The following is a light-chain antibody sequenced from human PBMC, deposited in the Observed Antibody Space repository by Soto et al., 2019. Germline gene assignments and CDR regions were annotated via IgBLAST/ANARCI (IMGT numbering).Light chain of an antibody. CDR3: CSYAGRSTLV. J-gene: IGLJ2*01. CDR1: SSDVGSYNL. CDR2: EVS. Sequence: QSALTQPASVSGSPGQSITISCTGTSSDVGSYNLVSWYQQHPGKAPKLMIYEVSKRPSGVSNRCSGSKSGNTASLTSYGLQDDDEADYYCCSYAGRSTLVFGGGTKLTVL. V-gene: IGLV2-23*02.